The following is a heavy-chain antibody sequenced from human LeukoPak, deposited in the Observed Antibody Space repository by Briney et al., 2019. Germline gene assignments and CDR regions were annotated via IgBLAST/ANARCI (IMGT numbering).Heavy chain of an antibody. CDR2: ISAYNGNT. V-gene: IGHV1-18*01. J-gene: IGHJ4*02. CDR3: ARLIGYCSSTSCDTRIHFYY. Sequence: ASVKVSCEASGYTFTSYGISWVRQAPGQGLEWMGWISAYNGNTNYAQKLQGRVTMTTDTSTSTAYMELRSLRSDDTAVYYCARLIGYCSSTSCDTRIHFYYWGQGTLVTVSS. D-gene: IGHD2-2*01. CDR1: GYTFTSYG.